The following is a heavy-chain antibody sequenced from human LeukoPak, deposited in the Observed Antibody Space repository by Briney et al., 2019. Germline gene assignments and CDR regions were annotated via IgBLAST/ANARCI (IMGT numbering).Heavy chain of an antibody. CDR1: GFTFSYHW. CDR3: AKHHCSSTSCYRVFDF. J-gene: IGHJ4*02. V-gene: IGHV3-7*03. D-gene: IGHD2-2*02. CDR2: IKQDGSEK. Sequence: GSLRLSCAASGFTFSYHWMSWVRQAPGKGLEWVANIKQDGSEKYYMDSVKGRFTISRDNAKNSLYLQMNSLRAEDTAVYYCAKHHCSSTSCYRVFDFWGQGTLVTVSS.